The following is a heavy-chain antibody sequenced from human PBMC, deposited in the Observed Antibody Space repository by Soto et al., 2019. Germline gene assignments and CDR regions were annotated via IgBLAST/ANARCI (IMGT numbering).Heavy chain of an antibody. CDR2: INPNSGGT. Sequence: ASVKVSCKASGYTFTGYYMNWVRQAPGQGLEWMGWINPNSGGTTYAQKFQGRVTMTRDTSISTAYMELSRLRSDDTAVYYCASDSSGVLWFGELLGYYGMDVWGQGTTVTVSS. J-gene: IGHJ6*02. D-gene: IGHD3-10*01. CDR1: GYTFTGYY. CDR3: ASDSSGVLWFGELLGYYGMDV. V-gene: IGHV1-2*02.